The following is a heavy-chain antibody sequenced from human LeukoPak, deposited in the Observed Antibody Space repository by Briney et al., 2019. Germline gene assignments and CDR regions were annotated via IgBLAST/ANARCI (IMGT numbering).Heavy chain of an antibody. CDR1: GGSISSGSYY. Sequence: SETLSLTCSVSGGSISSGSYYWSWIRQPAGKGLEWIGRIYSSGSTNYNPSLKSRVTISVDTSKNQFSLKLSSVTAADTAVYYCARVRYYYDSSGYLNYYYYYMDVWGKGTTVTVSS. D-gene: IGHD3-22*01. CDR2: IYSSGST. CDR3: ARVRYYYDSSGYLNYYYYYMDV. J-gene: IGHJ6*03. V-gene: IGHV4-61*10.